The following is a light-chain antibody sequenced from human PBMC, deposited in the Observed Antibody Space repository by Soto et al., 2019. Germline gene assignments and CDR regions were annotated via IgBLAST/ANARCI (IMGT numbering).Light chain of an antibody. J-gene: IGLJ2*01. Sequence: QSALTQPRSVSGSPGQSVAISCTGTSSNLGPYNYVSWYQQHPGKAPTLISYDVSNRPSGVPDRFSGSKSGNTASLTISGLQADDAADYYCCSYAFTFAVFGGGTKLTVL. CDR3: CSYAFTFAV. CDR2: DVS. CDR1: SSNLGPYNY. V-gene: IGLV2-11*01.